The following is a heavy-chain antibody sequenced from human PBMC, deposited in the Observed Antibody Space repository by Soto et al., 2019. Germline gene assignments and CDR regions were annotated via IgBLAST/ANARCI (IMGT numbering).Heavy chain of an antibody. CDR3: ARADYYDSSGPNYYGMDV. V-gene: IGHV4-4*07. CDR2: IYTSGST. J-gene: IGHJ6*02. Sequence: SETLSLTCTVSGGSISSYYWSWIRQPAGKGLEWIGRIYTSGSTNYNPSLKSRVTMSVDTSKNQLSLKLSSVTAADTAVYYCARADYYDSSGPNYYGMDVWGQGTTVTVSS. D-gene: IGHD3-22*01. CDR1: GGSISSYY.